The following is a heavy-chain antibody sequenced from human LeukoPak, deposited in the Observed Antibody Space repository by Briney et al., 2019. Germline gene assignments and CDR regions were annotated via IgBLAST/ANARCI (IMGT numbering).Heavy chain of an antibody. CDR1: GGSISSSSYY. Sequence: SETLSLTCTVSGGSISSSSYYWGWIRQPPGKGLEWIGSIYYSGSTYYNPSLKSRVTISVDTSKNQFSLKLSSVTAADTAAYYCARHKKVPRVYYYYYMDVWGKGTTVTVSS. CDR2: IYYSGST. V-gene: IGHV4-39*01. CDR3: ARHKKVPRVYYYYYMDV. J-gene: IGHJ6*03. D-gene: IGHD3-10*01.